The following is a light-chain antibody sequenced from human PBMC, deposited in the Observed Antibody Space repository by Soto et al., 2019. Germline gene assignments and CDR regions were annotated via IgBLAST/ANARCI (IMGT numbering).Light chain of an antibody. CDR2: GAS. V-gene: IGKV3-15*01. Sequence: EIVMTQSPATLSVSPGERATLSCRASQTVNSNLAWYQQKPGQAPRLLIYGASTRATGIPARFSGSGSGTEFTLTISSLQSEDFAVYYCQQYGDWPPETFGQGTKLEI. CDR1: QTVNSN. CDR3: QQYGDWPPET. J-gene: IGKJ2*01.